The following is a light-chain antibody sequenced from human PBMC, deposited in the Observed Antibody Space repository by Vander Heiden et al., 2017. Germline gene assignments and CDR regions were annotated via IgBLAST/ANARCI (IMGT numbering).Light chain of an antibody. J-gene: IGKJ1*01. CDR1: QSVSSSY. CDR3: QQYGSSPPWT. Sequence: EIVLTQSPGTPSLSPGERATLSCRASQSVSSSYLAWYQQKPGQAPRLLIYGASSRATGIPDRFSGSGSGTDFTLTISRLEPEGFAVYYCQQYGSSPPWTFGQGTKVEIK. V-gene: IGKV3-20*01. CDR2: GAS.